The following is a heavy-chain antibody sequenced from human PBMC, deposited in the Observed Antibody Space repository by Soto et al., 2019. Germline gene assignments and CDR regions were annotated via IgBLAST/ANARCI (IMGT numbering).Heavy chain of an antibody. J-gene: IGHJ6*02. V-gene: IGHV1-58*01. CDR1: GFSFGDSA. Sequence: ELVQSGPEAREPGTSVKVSCRASGFSFGDSAVQWVRQGRGQRLEWLGWIVVVNGNTNYAPRFEGRVTLTRDASTSTSHMELTSLSSADTAVYFCAVTDLPFRPLTEPTENGMAVWGQGTTVTVSS. CDR2: IVVVNGNT. CDR3: AVTDLPFRPLTEPTENGMAV. D-gene: IGHD2-8*01.